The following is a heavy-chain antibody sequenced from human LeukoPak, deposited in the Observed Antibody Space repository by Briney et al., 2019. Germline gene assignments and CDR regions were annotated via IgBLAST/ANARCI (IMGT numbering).Heavy chain of an antibody. Sequence: GGSLRLSCAASGFTFSSYGMSWVRQAPGKGLEWVSAISGSGGSTYYADSVKGRFTISRDNSKNTLYLQMNSLRAEDTAVYYCAKGYYYGSGSYYGLDPWGQGTLVTVSS. D-gene: IGHD3-10*01. CDR2: ISGSGGST. CDR1: GFTFSSYG. CDR3: AKGYYYGSGSYYGLDP. V-gene: IGHV3-23*01. J-gene: IGHJ5*02.